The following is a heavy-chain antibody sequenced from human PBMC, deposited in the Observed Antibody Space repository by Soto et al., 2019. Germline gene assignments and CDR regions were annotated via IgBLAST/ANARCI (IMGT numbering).Heavy chain of an antibody. J-gene: IGHJ6*03. D-gene: IGHD3-10*01. CDR1: GGTFSSYT. Sequence: QVQLVQSGAEVKKPGSSVKVSCKASGGTFSSYTISWVRQAPGQGLEWMGRIIPILGIANYAQKFQGRVTITADKSTSTAFMELSSLRSEDTAVYYCARNAGGSGIYYNHYYYYYMDVWGKGTTVTVSS. CDR3: ARNAGGSGIYYNHYYYYYMDV. CDR2: IIPILGIA. V-gene: IGHV1-69*02.